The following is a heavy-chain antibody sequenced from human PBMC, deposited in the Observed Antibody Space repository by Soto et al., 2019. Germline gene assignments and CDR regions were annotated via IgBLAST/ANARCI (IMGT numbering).Heavy chain of an antibody. CDR3: AKIGPWSGYYTLNYYYYYYMDV. D-gene: IGHD3-3*01. CDR1: GFTFSSYA. Sequence: GGSLRLSCAASGFTFSSYAMSWVRQAPGKGLEWVSAISGSGGSTYYADSVKGRFTISRDNSKNTLYLQMNSLRAEDTAVYYCAKIGPWSGYYTLNYYYYYYMDVWGKGTTVTVSS. CDR2: ISGSGGST. V-gene: IGHV3-23*01. J-gene: IGHJ6*03.